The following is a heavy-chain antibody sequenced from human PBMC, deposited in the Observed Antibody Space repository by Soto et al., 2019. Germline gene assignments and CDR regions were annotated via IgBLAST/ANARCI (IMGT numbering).Heavy chain of an antibody. V-gene: IGHV4-39*01. Sequence: QVHLQESGPGLVKPSETLSLTCTVSGDSVNNNDFYWAWIRQPPGKGLEWVVTIFYSGTTYHNPSHKGRVTASVDRSENQFSLKLTSVTASDTAVYYCARLDFRSGYYGGRFDPWGQGTLVTVSS. J-gene: IGHJ5*02. D-gene: IGHD3-3*01. CDR2: IFYSGTT. CDR3: ARLDFRSGYYGGRFDP. CDR1: GDSVNNNDFY.